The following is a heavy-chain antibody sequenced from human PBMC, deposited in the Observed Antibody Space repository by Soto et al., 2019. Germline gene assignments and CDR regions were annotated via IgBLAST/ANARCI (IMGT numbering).Heavy chain of an antibody. CDR2: IIPISGTT. D-gene: IGHD3-22*01. J-gene: IGHJ4*02. Sequence: QVHLVQSGAEVKKPGSSVRVSCKASGGTYRKYAVNWVRQAPGQGLEWMGGIIPISGTTNYAQTFQGRVTITADESTSPAYMELRRLRSEETAVYFFSMDEGDGSRGYYDVNYWGQGTLVTVS. CDR1: GGTYRKYA. CDR3: SMDEGDGSRGYYDVNY. V-gene: IGHV1-69*01.